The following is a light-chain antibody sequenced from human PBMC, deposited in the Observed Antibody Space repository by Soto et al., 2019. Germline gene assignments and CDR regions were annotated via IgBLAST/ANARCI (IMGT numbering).Light chain of an antibody. CDR3: SSYTSSRTVL. V-gene: IGLV2-14*01. CDR2: EVT. CDR1: SSDVGGYNY. J-gene: IGLJ2*01. Sequence: QSALTQPASVSGSLGQSITISCTGTSSDVGGYNYVSWYQQHPGKDPKVVIFEVTKRPSGVSSRFSGSKSGNTASLTVSGLQAEDEGESYCSSYTSSRTVLFGGGTKLTVL.